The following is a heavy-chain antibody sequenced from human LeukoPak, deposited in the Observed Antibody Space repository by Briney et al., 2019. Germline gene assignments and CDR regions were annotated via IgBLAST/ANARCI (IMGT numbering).Heavy chain of an antibody. J-gene: IGHJ4*02. V-gene: IGHV3-7*01. CDR3: VRDSPGYGAYDFD. CDR1: GYTFSSYW. CDR2: IKEDGSAK. D-gene: IGHD5-12*01. Sequence: GGSLRLSCAASGYTFSSYWMSWVRQAPGKGLEWAANIKEDGSAKYYVDSVKCRFTISRDNAKNSLYLQMNNLSAEDTAVYYCVRDSPGYGAYDFDWGQGTLVTVSS.